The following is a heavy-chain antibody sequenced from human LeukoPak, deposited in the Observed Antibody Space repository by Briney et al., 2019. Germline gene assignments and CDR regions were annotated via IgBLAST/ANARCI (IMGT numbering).Heavy chain of an antibody. V-gene: IGHV3-23*01. CDR2: INNNGANT. D-gene: IGHD1-26*01. J-gene: IGHJ4*02. CDR3: AKSRSTVGATTSFDY. CDR1: GFTFSTYG. Sequence: PGGSLRLSCAASGFTFSTYGMSWVRQAPGKGLEWVSGINNNGANTYYADSVKGRFTISRDNSKNTLYLQMNSLRAEDTAVYYCAKSRSTVGATTSFDYWGQGTLVTVSS.